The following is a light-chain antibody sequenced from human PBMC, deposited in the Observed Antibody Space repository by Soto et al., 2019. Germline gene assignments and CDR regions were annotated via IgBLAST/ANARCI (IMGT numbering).Light chain of an antibody. CDR3: QQYFEWPPMT. Sequence: EIALTQSPGTLSLFPGARAALSCRASQSVSSSYLAWYQQKPGQAPRLLMYGASTRATGIPARFRGSGSGTEFTLTISSLRSEDSAIYYCQQYFEWPPMTFGQGTKVDIK. CDR2: GAS. V-gene: IGKV3-15*01. CDR1: QSVSSSY. J-gene: IGKJ1*01.